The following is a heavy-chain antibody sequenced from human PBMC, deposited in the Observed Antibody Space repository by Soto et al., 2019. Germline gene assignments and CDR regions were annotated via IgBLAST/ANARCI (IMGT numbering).Heavy chain of an antibody. CDR3: AKDGSHTFDY. Sequence: QVQLVESGGGVVQPGRSLRLSCAASGFTFSHYAMHWVLQAPGKGLGWVALMSYDGSNEYYADSVKGRFTISRDNSKNTLYLQMNSLRAEDTAVYYCAKDGSHTFDYWGKGTLVTVSS. CDR2: MSYDGSNE. CDR1: GFTFSHYA. D-gene: IGHD1-26*01. J-gene: IGHJ4*02. V-gene: IGHV3-30*18.